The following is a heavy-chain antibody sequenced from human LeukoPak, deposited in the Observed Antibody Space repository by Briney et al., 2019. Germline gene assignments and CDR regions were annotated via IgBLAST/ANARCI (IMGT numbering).Heavy chain of an antibody. V-gene: IGHV3-23*01. Sequence: GGSLRLSCEASGFTFSNYGMTWVRQAPGKGLEWVSSISGSGGSTYYADSEKGRFTISRDNSKNTLYLQMNSLRAEDTAVYYCATKMYSSSWTVYYYYMDVWGKGTTVTISS. CDR2: ISGSGGST. CDR3: ATKMYSSSWTVYYYYMDV. CDR1: GFTFSNYG. J-gene: IGHJ6*03. D-gene: IGHD6-13*01.